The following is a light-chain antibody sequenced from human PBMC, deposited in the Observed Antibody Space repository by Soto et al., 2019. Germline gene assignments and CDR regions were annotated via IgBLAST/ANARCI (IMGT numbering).Light chain of an antibody. Sequence: QAVVTQPPSASGTPGQRVTISCSGSTSNIASNAVTWYQHLPGTAPKLLIFSNTQRPSGVPDRFSGSKSGTSASLAISGLQSEDEADYYCAAWDDSLNGDVFGTGTKLTVL. CDR2: SNT. V-gene: IGLV1-44*01. J-gene: IGLJ1*01. CDR3: AAWDDSLNGDV. CDR1: TSNIASNA.